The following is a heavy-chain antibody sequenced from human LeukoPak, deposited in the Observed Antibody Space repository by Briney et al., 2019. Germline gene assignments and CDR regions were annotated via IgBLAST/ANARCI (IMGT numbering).Heavy chain of an antibody. CDR3: AKDFAPIVVVIGARGRFWFDP. CDR1: GFTVSSNY. J-gene: IGHJ5*02. V-gene: IGHV3-53*01. CDR2: IYSGGST. D-gene: IGHD2-21*01. Sequence: GGSLRLSCAASGFTVSSNYMNWIRQAPGKGLEWVSVIYSGGSTYYADSVKGRFTISRDNSKNTLYLQMNSLRAEDTAVYYCAKDFAPIVVVIGARGRFWFDPWGQGTLVTVSS.